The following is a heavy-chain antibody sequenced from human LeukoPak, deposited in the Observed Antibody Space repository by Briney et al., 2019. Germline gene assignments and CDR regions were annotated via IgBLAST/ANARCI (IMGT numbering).Heavy chain of an antibody. CDR3: ATGMMYGSGSREGY. J-gene: IGHJ4*02. V-gene: IGHV1-24*01. CDR1: GYTLTELS. Sequence: ASVKVSCKVSGYTLTELSMHWVRQAPGKGLEWMGGFDPEDGETIYAQKFQGRVTMTEDTSTDTAYMELSSPRSEDTAVYYCATGMMYGSGSREGYWGQGTLVTVSS. CDR2: FDPEDGET. D-gene: IGHD3-10*01.